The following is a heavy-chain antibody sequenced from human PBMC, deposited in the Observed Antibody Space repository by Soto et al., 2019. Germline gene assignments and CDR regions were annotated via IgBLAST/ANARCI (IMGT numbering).Heavy chain of an antibody. J-gene: IGHJ4*02. CDR2: IWYDGSNK. CDR1: GFTFSSYS. V-gene: IGHV3-33*06. D-gene: IGHD2-15*01. CDR3: TKANRYCSGANCFTFDY. Sequence: PGGSLRLSCAASGFTFSSYSMNWVRQAPGKGLEWVAVIWYDGSNKYYADSVKGRFTISRDNSKNTLSLQMNSLRAEDTAVYYCTKANRYCSGANCFTFDYWGLGTLVTVSS.